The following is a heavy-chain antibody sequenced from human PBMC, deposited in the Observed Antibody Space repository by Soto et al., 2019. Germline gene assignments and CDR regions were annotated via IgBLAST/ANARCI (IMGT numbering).Heavy chain of an antibody. J-gene: IGHJ4*02. Sequence: PSETLSLTCTVSGGSISSYYWSWIRQPPGKGLEWIGYIYYSGSTNYNPSLKSRVTISVDTSKNQFSLKLSSVTAADTAVYYCARAGSSSWYPDFDYWGQGTLVTVSS. CDR3: ARAGSSSWYPDFDY. CDR2: IYYSGST. V-gene: IGHV4-59*01. CDR1: GGSISSYY. D-gene: IGHD6-13*01.